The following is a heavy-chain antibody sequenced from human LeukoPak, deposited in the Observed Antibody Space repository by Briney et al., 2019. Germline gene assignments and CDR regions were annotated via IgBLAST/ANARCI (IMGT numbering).Heavy chain of an antibody. CDR3: ARGGNDERQLVPPFDY. CDR1: GFTFSSYE. J-gene: IGHJ4*02. Sequence: GGSLRLSCVASGFTFSSYEMNWVRQAPGKGLEWLSYISSGGTTIYYADSVKGRFTISRDNAKNSLYLQMNSLRAEDTAVYYCARGGNDERQLVPPFDYWGQGTLVTVSS. D-gene: IGHD6-13*01. CDR2: ISSGGTTI. V-gene: IGHV3-48*03.